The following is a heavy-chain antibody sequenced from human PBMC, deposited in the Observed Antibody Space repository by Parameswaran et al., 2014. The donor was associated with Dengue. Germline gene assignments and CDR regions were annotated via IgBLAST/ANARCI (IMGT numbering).Heavy chain of an antibody. J-gene: IGHJ4*02. V-gene: IGHV4-31*02. D-gene: IGHD4-17*01. CDR3: ARDYGDYYFDY. CDR2: IYYSGST. Sequence: WIRQPPGKGLEWIGYIYYSGSTYYNPSLKSRVTISVDTSKNQFSLKLSSVTAADTAVYYCARDYGDYYFDYWGQGTLVTVSS.